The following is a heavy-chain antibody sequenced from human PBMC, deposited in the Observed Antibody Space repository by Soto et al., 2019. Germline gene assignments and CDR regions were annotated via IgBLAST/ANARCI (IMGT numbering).Heavy chain of an antibody. D-gene: IGHD3-16*01. CDR1: GGSISSYY. Sequence: QVQLQESGPGLVKPSETLSLTCTVSGGSISSYYWSWIRQPPGKGLEWIGYTYYSGSTNYNPSLKSRVTISVDASKTQFSLKRSSVTAADTDVYDCARAWGEAFDYWGQGTLVTVSS. CDR3: ARAWGEAFDY. CDR2: TYYSGST. V-gene: IGHV4-59*01. J-gene: IGHJ4*02.